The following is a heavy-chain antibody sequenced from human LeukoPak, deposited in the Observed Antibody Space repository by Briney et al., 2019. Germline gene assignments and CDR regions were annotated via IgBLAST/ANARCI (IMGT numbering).Heavy chain of an antibody. V-gene: IGHV3-23*01. CDR2: ISGSRGYT. CDR1: GFTFSNYA. J-gene: IGHJ5*01. Sequence: GGSLRLSCAASGFTFSNYAMSWVRQAPGKGLEWVSAISGSRGYTYYADSVKGRFTVSRDNSKSTLYLQMNSLRGDDTAVYYCAKVGEYYGSGSLNWFDSWGQGTLVTVSS. CDR3: AKVGEYYGSGSLNWFDS. D-gene: IGHD3-10*01.